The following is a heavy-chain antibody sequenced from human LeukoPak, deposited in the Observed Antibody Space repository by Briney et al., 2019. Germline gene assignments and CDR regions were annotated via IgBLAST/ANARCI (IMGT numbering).Heavy chain of an antibody. CDR1: GGSISSSNW. CDR2: IYHSGST. Sequence: SGTLSLTCAVSGGSISSSNWWSWVRQPPGKGLEWIGQIYHSGSTNYNPSLKNRVTISVDKSNNQFPLKLRSVTAADTAVYYCARPLSLGYCSGGSCYGRGAWFDRWGQGTLVTVSS. V-gene: IGHV4-4*02. D-gene: IGHD2-15*01. J-gene: IGHJ5*02. CDR3: ARPLSLGYCSGGSCYGRGAWFDR.